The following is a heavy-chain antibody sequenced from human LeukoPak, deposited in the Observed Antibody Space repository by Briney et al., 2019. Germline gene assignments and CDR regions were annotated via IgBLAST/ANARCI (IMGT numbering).Heavy chain of an antibody. CDR3: ARVSGSDGAFDI. CDR1: GGSFSGYY. Sequence: PSETLSLTCAVYGGSFSGYYWSWIRQPPGKGLEWIGEINHSGSTNYNPSLESRVTISVDTSKNQFSLKLSSVTAADTAVYYCARVSGSDGAFDIWGQGTMVTVSS. J-gene: IGHJ3*02. V-gene: IGHV4-34*01. D-gene: IGHD1-26*01. CDR2: INHSGST.